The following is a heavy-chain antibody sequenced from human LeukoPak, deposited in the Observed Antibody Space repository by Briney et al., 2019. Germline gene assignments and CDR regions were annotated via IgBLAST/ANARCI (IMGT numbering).Heavy chain of an antibody. D-gene: IGHD4-11*01. Sequence: SETLSLTCTVSGGSISGYYWSWIRQPPGKGLEWIGYIYYSGSTNYNPSLKSRVTISVDTSKNQFSLKLSSVTAADTAVYYCARQYSNSYYYYYYYMDVWGKGTTVTVSS. J-gene: IGHJ6*03. CDR1: GGSISGYY. V-gene: IGHV4-59*08. CDR3: ARQYSNSYYYYYYYMDV. CDR2: IYYSGST.